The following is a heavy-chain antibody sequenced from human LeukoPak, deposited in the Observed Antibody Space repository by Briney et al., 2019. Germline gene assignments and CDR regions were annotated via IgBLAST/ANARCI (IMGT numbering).Heavy chain of an antibody. CDR3: AKDSWYGNGVYDAFDI. Sequence: GGSLRLSCAASGFTFSSYAMHWVRQAPGKGLEWVAVISYDGSNKYYADSVKGRFTISRDNSKNTLHLQMNSLRAEDTAVYYCAKDSWYGNGVYDAFDIWGQGTMVTVSS. CDR2: ISYDGSNK. J-gene: IGHJ3*02. D-gene: IGHD2-8*01. V-gene: IGHV3-30-3*01. CDR1: GFTFSSYA.